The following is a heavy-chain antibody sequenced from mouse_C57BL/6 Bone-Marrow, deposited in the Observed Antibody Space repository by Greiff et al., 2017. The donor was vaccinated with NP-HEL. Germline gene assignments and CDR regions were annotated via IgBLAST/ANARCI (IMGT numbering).Heavy chain of an antibody. D-gene: IGHD2-4*01. CDR3: ARLGDYDPYYFDY. V-gene: IGHV1-18*01. Sequence: EVQLQQSGPELVKPGASVKIPCKASGYTFTDYNMDWVKQSHGKSLEWIGDINPNNGGTIYNQKFKGKATLTVDKSSSTAYMELRSLTSEDTAVYYCARLGDYDPYYFDYWGQGTTLTVSS. CDR1: GYTFTDYN. J-gene: IGHJ2*01. CDR2: INPNNGGT.